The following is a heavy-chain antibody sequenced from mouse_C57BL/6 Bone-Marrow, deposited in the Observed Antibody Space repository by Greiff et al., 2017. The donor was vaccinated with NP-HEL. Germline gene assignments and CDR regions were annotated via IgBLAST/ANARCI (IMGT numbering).Heavy chain of an antibody. Sequence: QVQLQQSGPELVKPGASVKISCKASGYAFSSSWMNWVKQRPGKGLEWIGRIYPGDGDTNYNGKFKGKATLTADKSSSTAYMQLSSLTSEDSAVYFCARPTTVVAKDYAMDYWGQGTSVTVS. CDR1: GYAFSSSW. J-gene: IGHJ4*01. CDR3: ARPTTVVAKDYAMDY. V-gene: IGHV1-82*01. CDR2: IYPGDGDT. D-gene: IGHD1-1*01.